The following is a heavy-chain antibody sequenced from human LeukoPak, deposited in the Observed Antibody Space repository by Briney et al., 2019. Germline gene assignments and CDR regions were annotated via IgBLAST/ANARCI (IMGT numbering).Heavy chain of an antibody. CDR3: PNMVVIITTGY. D-gene: IGHD3-22*01. CDR1: AFTFSSYA. J-gene: IGHJ4*02. CDR2: ISGSGGST. Sequence: VGSLRLSCAASAFTFSSYAMSWVRQAPGKGLEWVSAISGSGGSTYYADSVKGRFTISRDNSKNTLYLQMNSLRAEDTAVYYCPNMVVIITTGYGGQGTLVTVSS. V-gene: IGHV3-23*01.